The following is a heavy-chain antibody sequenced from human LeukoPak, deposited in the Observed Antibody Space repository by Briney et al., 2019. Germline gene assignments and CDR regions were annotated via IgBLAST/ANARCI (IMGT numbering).Heavy chain of an antibody. CDR3: ARGSRGDFWSGYYTGMPMYYYMDV. J-gene: IGHJ6*03. Sequence: SETLSLTCAVYGGSFSGYYWSWIRQPPGKGLEWIGEINHSGSTNYNPSLKSRVTISVDTSKNQFSLKLSSVTAADTAVYYCARGSRGDFWSGYYTGMPMYYYMDVWGKGTTVTVSS. D-gene: IGHD3-3*01. CDR1: GGSFSGYY. V-gene: IGHV4-34*01. CDR2: INHSGST.